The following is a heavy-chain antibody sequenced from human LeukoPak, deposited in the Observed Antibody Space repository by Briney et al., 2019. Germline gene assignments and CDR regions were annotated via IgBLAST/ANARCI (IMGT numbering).Heavy chain of an antibody. D-gene: IGHD2-15*01. V-gene: IGHV3-11*01. Sequence: GGSLRLSCAASGFTFSDYYMSWVRQAPGKGLEWVSYISSSGGTIYYADSVKGRFTISRDNAKNSLYLQMNSLRAEDTAVYYCARDLVYGSAWDLWGQGTLVTVSS. CDR3: ARDLVYGSAWDL. CDR2: ISSSGGTI. CDR1: GFTFSDYY. J-gene: IGHJ4*02.